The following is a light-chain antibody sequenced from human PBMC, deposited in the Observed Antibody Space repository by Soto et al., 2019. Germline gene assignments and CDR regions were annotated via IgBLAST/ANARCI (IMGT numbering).Light chain of an antibody. V-gene: IGKV1-39*01. CDR2: AAS. CDR3: QQSYSTPPGGT. CDR1: QSISSY. J-gene: IGKJ3*01. Sequence: DIQMTQSPSSLSASVGDRVTITCRASQSISSYLNWYQQKPGTAPKLLIYAASSLQSGVPSRFSGSGSGTDFTLTISSLQPEDFATYYCQQSYSTPPGGTFGPGTKVDIK.